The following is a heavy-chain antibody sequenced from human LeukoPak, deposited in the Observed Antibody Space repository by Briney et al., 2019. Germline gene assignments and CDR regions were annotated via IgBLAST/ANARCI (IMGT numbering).Heavy chain of an antibody. J-gene: IGHJ4*02. CDR1: GFTFSDSF. CDR2: IYGSGST. D-gene: IGHD1-26*01. CDR3: AREILRDGSYLIED. Sequence: PGGSLRLPCAASGFTFSDSFMTWVRQAPGKGLEWVSVIYGSGSTYYADSVRGRCTVSRDNSKNPLYLQMNSLRADGTAMYYCAREILRDGSYLIEDWGQGILVTVSS. V-gene: IGHV3-53*01.